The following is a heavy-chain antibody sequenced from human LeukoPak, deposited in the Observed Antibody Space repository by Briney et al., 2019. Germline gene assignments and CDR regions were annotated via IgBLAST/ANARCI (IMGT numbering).Heavy chain of an antibody. D-gene: IGHD3-10*01. V-gene: IGHV4-39*01. J-gene: IGHJ6*03. Sequence: PSETLSLTCTVSGGSISTSNYYWGWIRQPPGKGLEWIGNIFYSGSTYYSPSLKSRVTISLDTSRNQFSLKLSSVTAADTAVYYCARQAWGWDGSGSYYNGGYYYYYMDVWGKGTTVTISS. CDR1: GGSISTSNYY. CDR2: IFYSGST. CDR3: ARQAWGWDGSGSYYNGGYYYYYMDV.